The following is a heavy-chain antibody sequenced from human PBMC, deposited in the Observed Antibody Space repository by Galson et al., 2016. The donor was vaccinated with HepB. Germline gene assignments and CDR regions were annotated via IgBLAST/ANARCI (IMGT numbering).Heavy chain of an antibody. CDR1: GFTVSSPF. Sequence: SLRLSCAASGFTVSSPFMTWVRQAPGKGLEWVSVIYSGDSTNYADSVKGRFTISRDNSKNTRYLQMNSLRAEDTGVYYCAREWHDQLLWGYFDYWGQGTLVTLSS. J-gene: IGHJ4*02. CDR2: IYSGDST. CDR3: AREWHDQLLWGYFDY. V-gene: IGHV3-53*05. D-gene: IGHD2-2*01.